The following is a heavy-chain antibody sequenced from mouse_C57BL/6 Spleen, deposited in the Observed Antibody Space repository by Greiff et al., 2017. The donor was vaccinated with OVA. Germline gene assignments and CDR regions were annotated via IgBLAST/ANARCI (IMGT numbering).Heavy chain of an antibody. CDR1: GYTFTSYW. J-gene: IGHJ2*01. Sequence: QVQLQQPGAELVMPGASVKLSCKASGYTFTSYWMHWVKQRPGQGLEWIGEIDPSDSYTNYNQKFKGKSTLTVDKSSSAAYMQLSSLTSEDAAVYYCTRREHLDYWGQGTTLTVSS. V-gene: IGHV1-69*01. CDR3: TRREHLDY. CDR2: IDPSDSYT.